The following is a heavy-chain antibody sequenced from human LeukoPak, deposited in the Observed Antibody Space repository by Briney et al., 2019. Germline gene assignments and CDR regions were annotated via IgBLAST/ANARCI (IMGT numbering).Heavy chain of an antibody. CDR3: ARAHGYNATFDY. J-gene: IGHJ4*02. D-gene: IGHD5-24*01. CDR2: IHHSGAS. CDR1: DGSISDYY. V-gene: IGHV4-59*12. Sequence: SETLSLTCSVSDGSISDYYWHWIRQPPGKGLEWIGYIHHSGASSYSPSLKSRVTISVDTSKNQFSLKLSSVTAADTAVYYCARAHGYNATFDYWGQGTLVTVSS.